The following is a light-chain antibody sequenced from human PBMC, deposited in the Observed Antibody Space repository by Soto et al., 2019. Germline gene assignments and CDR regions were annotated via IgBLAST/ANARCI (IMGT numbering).Light chain of an antibody. CDR2: GAS. J-gene: IGKJ4*01. V-gene: IGKV3-15*01. CDR3: QQYNNWHPELT. CDR1: QSVSSN. Sequence: EIVMTQSPATLSVSPGERATLSCRASQSVSSNLAWYQQKPGQAPSLLIYGASTKATGIPARFSGSGSGTEFTLTISSLQSEDFAVYYCQQYNNWHPELTFGGGTKVEIK.